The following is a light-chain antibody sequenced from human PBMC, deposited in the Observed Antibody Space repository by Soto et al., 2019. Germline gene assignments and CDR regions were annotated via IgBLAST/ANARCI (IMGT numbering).Light chain of an antibody. Sequence: DTGACRSSQSISSYLNWYQQKPGKAPKLLIFTASTLQSGVPSRFSGSGSGTDFTLTISSRQPDDFATSNYQRRHSAPLRFGPGTKVDIK. CDR1: QSISSY. CDR2: TAS. CDR3: QRRHSAPLR. J-gene: IGKJ1*01. V-gene: IGKV1-39*01.